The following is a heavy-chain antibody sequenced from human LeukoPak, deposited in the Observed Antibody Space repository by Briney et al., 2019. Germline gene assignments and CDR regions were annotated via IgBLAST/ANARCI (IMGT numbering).Heavy chain of an antibody. CDR2: INHSGST. Sequence: SETLSLTCAVYGVSFSGYYWSWIRQPPGKGLEWIGEINHSGSTNYNPSLKSRVTISVGTSKNQFSLKLSSVTAADTAVYYCARGPPYIVVVTPIGFFHYWGQGTLVTVSS. CDR3: ARGPPYIVVVTPIGFFHY. CDR1: GVSFSGYY. D-gene: IGHD2-21*02. V-gene: IGHV4-34*01. J-gene: IGHJ4*02.